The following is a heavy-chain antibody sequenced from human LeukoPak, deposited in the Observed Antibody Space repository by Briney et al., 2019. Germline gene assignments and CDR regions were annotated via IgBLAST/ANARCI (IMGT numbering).Heavy chain of an antibody. V-gene: IGHV3-23*01. CDR2: ISGSGGST. Sequence: PGGSLRLSCAASGFTFSGYAMSWVRQAPGKGLEWVSAISGSGGSTYYADSVKGRFTISRDNSKNTLYLQMNSLRAEDTAVYYCAKVPSGNPLGNMDVWGKGTTVTVSS. CDR3: AKVPSGNPLGNMDV. J-gene: IGHJ6*03. D-gene: IGHD4-23*01. CDR1: GFTFSGYA.